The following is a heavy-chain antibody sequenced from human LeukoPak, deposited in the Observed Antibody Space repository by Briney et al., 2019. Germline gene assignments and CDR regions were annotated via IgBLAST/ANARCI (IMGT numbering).Heavy chain of an antibody. D-gene: IGHD3-10*01. CDR1: GYTFTSYY. CDR2: INPSGGST. CDR3: ARERREAITNYYYYGMDV. J-gene: IGHJ6*02. Sequence: GASVKVSCKASGYTFTSYYVHWERQAPGQGLEWMGIINPSGGSTSYAQKFQGRVTMTRYTSTSTVYMELSSLRSEDTAVYYCARERREAITNYYYYGMDVWGQGTTVTVSS. V-gene: IGHV1-46*01.